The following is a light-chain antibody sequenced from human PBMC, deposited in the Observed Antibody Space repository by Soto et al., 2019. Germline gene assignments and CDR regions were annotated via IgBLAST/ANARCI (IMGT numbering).Light chain of an antibody. CDR2: WAS. J-gene: IGKJ3*01. V-gene: IGKV4-1*01. CDR1: QSVLYSTNNKNY. CDR3: QQHFFIPFT. Sequence: DVVMTQSPDSLAVSLGETATINCKSSQSVLYSTNNKNYLAWYQHIAGQPPKLLIYWASTRESGVPDRFSGSGSGTGFTLTIDSLQAEDVAVYYCQQHFFIPFTFAPGTKVDIK.